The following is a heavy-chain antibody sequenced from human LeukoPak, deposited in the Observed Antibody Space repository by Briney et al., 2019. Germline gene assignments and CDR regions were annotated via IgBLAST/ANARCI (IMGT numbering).Heavy chain of an antibody. J-gene: IGHJ4*01. D-gene: IGHD1-1*01. CDR1: GFTLSGFW. CDR2: MNSAGTTI. Sequence: GGSLRLSCAASGFTLSGFWMHWVRQVPGEGLVWVARMNSAGTTINYADSVKGRFTISRYNVRNTLHLQMNNLSLEDTAVYFCIREVQVRASASLGLWGRGTLVTVS. V-gene: IGHV3-74*01. CDR3: IREVQVRASASLGL.